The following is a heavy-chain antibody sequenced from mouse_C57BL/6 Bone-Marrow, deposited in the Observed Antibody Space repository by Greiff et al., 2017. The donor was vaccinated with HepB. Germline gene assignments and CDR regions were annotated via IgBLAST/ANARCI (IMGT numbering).Heavy chain of an antibody. Sequence: EVMLVESGAELVRPGASVKLSCTASGFNIKDDYMHWVKQRPEQGLEWIGWIDPENGDTEYASKFQGKATITADTSSNTAYLQLSSLTSEDTAVYYCTTGDGYSYYFDYWGQGTTLTVSS. J-gene: IGHJ2*01. D-gene: IGHD2-3*01. CDR1: GFNIKDDY. CDR3: TTGDGYSYYFDY. V-gene: IGHV14-4*01. CDR2: IDPENGDT.